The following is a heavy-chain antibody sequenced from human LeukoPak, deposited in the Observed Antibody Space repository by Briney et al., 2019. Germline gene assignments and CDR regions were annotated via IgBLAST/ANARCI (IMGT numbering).Heavy chain of an antibody. J-gene: IGHJ4*02. V-gene: IGHV1-2*02. CDR2: INPKSNGT. CDR3: IRGHIAVARDFDY. D-gene: IGHD6-19*01. Sequence: GASVKVSCKASGYTFSDYYIHWVRQAPGQGLEWMGWINPKSNGTNYSQKFQGRVTLTRDTSINTAYMELSWLRSDDTAVYYCIRGHIAVARDFDYWGQGTLVTVSS. CDR1: GYTFSDYY.